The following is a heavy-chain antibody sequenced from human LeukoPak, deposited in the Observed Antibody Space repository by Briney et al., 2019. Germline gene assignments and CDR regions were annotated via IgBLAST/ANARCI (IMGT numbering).Heavy chain of an antibody. Sequence: GESLKISCKASGYIFTNYWIGWVRQMPGKGLEWMGIIYPADSHTRYSPSFQGQVTISADMSITTAYLQWNSLKASDTAMYYCARRNYDVRGHPPSLDYWGQGTLVTVSA. D-gene: IGHD5-12*01. CDR2: IYPADSHT. V-gene: IGHV5-51*01. CDR3: ARRNYDVRGHPPSLDY. J-gene: IGHJ4*02. CDR1: GYIFTNYW.